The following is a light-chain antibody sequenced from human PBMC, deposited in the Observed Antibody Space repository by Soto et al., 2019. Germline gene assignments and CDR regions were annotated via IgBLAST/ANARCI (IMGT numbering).Light chain of an antibody. CDR2: DAS. J-gene: IGKJ4*01. V-gene: IGKV3-11*01. CDR1: QSVSSY. CDR3: QQRSHWPPALT. Sequence: EIVLTQSPATLSLSPGERATLSCRASQSVSSYLAWYQQKPGQAPRLLIYDASNRATGIPARFSGSGSGTDFTLTISSLEPEDFAVYYCQQRSHWPPALTVGGGTKVEIK.